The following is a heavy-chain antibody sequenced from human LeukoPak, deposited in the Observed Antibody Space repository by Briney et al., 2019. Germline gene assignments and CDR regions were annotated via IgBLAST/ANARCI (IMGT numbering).Heavy chain of an antibody. V-gene: IGHV3-21*01. Sequence: PGGSLRLSCAASGFTFSSYSMNWVRQAPGKGLEWVSSISSSSSYIYYADSVKGRFTISRDNAKNSLYLQMNSLRAEDTAVYYCARYMRGRSGWYPHALLLNDAFDIWGQGTMVTVSS. CDR1: GFTFSSYS. CDR3: ARYMRGRSGWYPHALLLNDAFDI. D-gene: IGHD6-19*01. CDR2: ISSSSSYI. J-gene: IGHJ3*02.